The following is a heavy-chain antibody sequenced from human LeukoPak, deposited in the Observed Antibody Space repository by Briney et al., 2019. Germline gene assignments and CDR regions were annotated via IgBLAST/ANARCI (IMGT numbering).Heavy chain of an antibody. CDR3: ARGPYSYDSSGAFDI. CDR1: GDSISSGDYY. Sequence: SETLSLTCSVSGDSISSGDYYWSWIRQPAGKGLEWIGRISSSGSTNYNPSLKSQVTISVDTSKNQFSLKLSSVTAADTAVYFCARGPYSYDSSGAFDIWGQGTMVTVSS. CDR2: ISSSGST. V-gene: IGHV4-61*02. J-gene: IGHJ3*02. D-gene: IGHD3-22*01.